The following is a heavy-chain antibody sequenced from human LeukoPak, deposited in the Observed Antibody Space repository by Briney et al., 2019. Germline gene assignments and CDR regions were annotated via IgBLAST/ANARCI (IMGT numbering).Heavy chain of an antibody. Sequence: GGSLRLSCVASGFTFSNYWMSWVRQAPGKGLEWVSAISGSGGSTYYADSVKGRFTISRDNSKNTLYLQMNSLRAEDTALYYCARDRDDYFDYWGQGTLVTVSS. CDR2: ISGSGGST. CDR3: ARDRDDYFDY. CDR1: GFTFSNYW. D-gene: IGHD3-10*01. J-gene: IGHJ4*02. V-gene: IGHV3-23*01.